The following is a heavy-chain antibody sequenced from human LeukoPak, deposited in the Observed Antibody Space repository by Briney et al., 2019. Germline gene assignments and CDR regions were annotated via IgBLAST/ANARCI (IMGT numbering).Heavy chain of an antibody. CDR2: IYHSGSD. CDR3: ARVWGYSYGYFDY. Sequence: SETLSLTCAVSDYSISSGYYWGWIRQPPGKGLEWIGSIYHSGSDYYNPSLKSGVTISVDTSKNQFSLKLSSVTAADTAVYYCARVWGYSYGYFDYWGQGSLVTVSS. D-gene: IGHD5-12*01. J-gene: IGHJ4*02. V-gene: IGHV4-38-2*01. CDR1: DYSISSGYY.